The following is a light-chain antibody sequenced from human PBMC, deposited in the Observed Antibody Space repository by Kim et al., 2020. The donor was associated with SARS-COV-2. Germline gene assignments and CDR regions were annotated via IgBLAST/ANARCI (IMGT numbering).Light chain of an antibody. V-gene: IGLV2-14*03. J-gene: IGLJ1*01. CDR3: SSYTNRFTYV. CDR1: STDVGVYAC. CDR2: NVS. Sequence: GQSITISYTGTSTDVGVYACVAWYQQHPGKAPKLMVYNVSNRPSGVSNRFSGSKSGNTASLTISGLQADNEADYYCSSYTNRFTYVFGTGTKVTVL.